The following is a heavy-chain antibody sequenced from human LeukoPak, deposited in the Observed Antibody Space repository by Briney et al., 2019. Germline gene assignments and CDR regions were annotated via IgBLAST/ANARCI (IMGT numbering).Heavy chain of an antibody. Sequence: PSETLSLTCTVSGGSISSYFWSWIRQPPGKGLEWIGYFYYTGSTNYNPSLKSRVTISVDTSKDRFSLKLSSATAADTAVYYCARGGPYCSGGSCSDYWGQGILVTVSS. V-gene: IGHV4-59*08. D-gene: IGHD2-15*01. CDR3: ARGGPYCSGGSCSDY. CDR2: FYYTGST. J-gene: IGHJ4*02. CDR1: GGSISSYF.